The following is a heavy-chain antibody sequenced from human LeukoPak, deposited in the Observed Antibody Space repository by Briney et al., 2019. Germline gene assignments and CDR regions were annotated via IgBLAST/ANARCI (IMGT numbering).Heavy chain of an antibody. V-gene: IGHV3-53*01. J-gene: IGHJ6*02. CDR3: AREAVMPVAPVRIGTSDRPLYEYYGLDV. CDR2: IYGDDET. CDR1: GFTITTNY. Sequence: GGSLRLSCAASGFTITTNYMNWVRQAPGKGLEWVSVIYGDDETNYADSVKGRFTISRDNSKNTLYLQMNSLRADDTAVYYCAREAVMPVAPVRIGTSDRPLYEYYGLDVWGQGTTVTVS. D-gene: IGHD1/OR15-1a*01.